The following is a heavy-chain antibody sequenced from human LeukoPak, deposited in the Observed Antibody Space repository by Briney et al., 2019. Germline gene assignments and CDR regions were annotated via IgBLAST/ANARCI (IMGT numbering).Heavy chain of an antibody. J-gene: IGHJ4*02. CDR3: AKDEVGATSDFDY. CDR1: GFTFSSYG. CDR2: ISYDGSNK. Sequence: GGSLRLSCAASGFTFSSYGMHWVRQAPGKGLEWVAVISYDGSNKYYADSVKGRFTISRDNSKNTLYLQMNSLRAEDTAVYYCAKDEVGATSDFDYWGQGTLVTVSS. D-gene: IGHD1-26*01. V-gene: IGHV3-30*18.